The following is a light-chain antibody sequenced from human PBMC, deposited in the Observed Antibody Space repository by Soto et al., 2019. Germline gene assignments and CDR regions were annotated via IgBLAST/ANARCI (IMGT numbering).Light chain of an antibody. CDR1: SSNIGNNY. CDR2: DNN. Sequence: QSALTQPPSVSAAPGQKVTIPCSGSSSNIGNNYVSWYQQLPGTAPKLLIYDNNKRPSGIPDRFSGSKSGTSATLGITGLQTGDEADYYCGTWDSSLSAGQGVFGTGTKVTVL. J-gene: IGLJ1*01. V-gene: IGLV1-51*01. CDR3: GTWDSSLSAGQGV.